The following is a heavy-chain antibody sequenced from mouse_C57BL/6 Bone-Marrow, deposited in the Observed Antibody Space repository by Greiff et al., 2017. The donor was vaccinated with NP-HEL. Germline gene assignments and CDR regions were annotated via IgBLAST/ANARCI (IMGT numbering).Heavy chain of an antibody. Sequence: EVKLMESGGGLVQPGGSLKLSCAASGFTFSDYYMYWVRQTPEKRLEWVAYISNGGGSTYYLDTVKGRFAISRDNAKNTLYLQSGRLKSEDTAMYYCARLYGSSYWYFDVWGTGTTVTVSS. D-gene: IGHD1-1*01. CDR1: GFTFSDYY. V-gene: IGHV5-12*01. J-gene: IGHJ1*03. CDR2: ISNGGGST. CDR3: ARLYGSSYWYFDV.